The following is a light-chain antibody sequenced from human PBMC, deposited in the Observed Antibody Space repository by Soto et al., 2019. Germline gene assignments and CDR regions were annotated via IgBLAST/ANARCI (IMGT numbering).Light chain of an antibody. CDR3: SSYTTSSTV. CDR2: DVR. J-gene: IGLJ2*01. V-gene: IGLV2-14*03. CDR1: SSDVGSYTS. Sequence: QSVLTQPASVSGSPGQSITISCTGASSDVGSYTSVSWYQHHPGKAPKLIIYDVRNRPSGLSDRFSGSKSGNTASLTISGLQAEDAADYYCSSYTTSSTVFGGGTKLTVL.